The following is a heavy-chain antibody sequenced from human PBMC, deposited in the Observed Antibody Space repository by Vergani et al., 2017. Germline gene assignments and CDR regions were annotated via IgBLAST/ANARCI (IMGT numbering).Heavy chain of an antibody. J-gene: IGHJ4*02. CDR2: IHPADSDT. V-gene: IGHV5-51*01. D-gene: IGHD3-22*01. CDR1: GYSFTNYW. CDR3: ARLYGRDSSGSKYFDY. Sequence: EVQLVQSGEEVKKPGESLNISCQISGYSFTNYWIGWVRQMPGKGLEWMGIIHPADSDTRYSPSFQGQVTISVDKSISTAYLQRSSLRASDSAMYYCARLYGRDSSGSKYFDYWGQGTLVTVSS.